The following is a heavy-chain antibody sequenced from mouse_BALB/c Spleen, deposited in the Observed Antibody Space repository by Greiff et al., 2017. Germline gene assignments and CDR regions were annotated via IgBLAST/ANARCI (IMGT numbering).Heavy chain of an antibody. V-gene: IGHV7-3*02. CDR3: RRDGNWYFDV. J-gene: IGHJ1*01. CDR2: IRNKANGYTT. CDR1: GFTFTDYY. Sequence: EVHLVESGGGLVQPGGSLRLSCATSGFTFTDYYMSWVRQPPGKALEWLGFIRNKANGYTTEYSASVKGRFTISRDNSQSILYLQMNTLRAEDSATYYCRRDGNWYFDVWGAGTTVTVSS.